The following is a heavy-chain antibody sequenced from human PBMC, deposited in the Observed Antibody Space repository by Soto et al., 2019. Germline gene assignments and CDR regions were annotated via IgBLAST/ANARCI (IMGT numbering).Heavy chain of an antibody. CDR1: GGTFRSYA. J-gene: IGHJ6*02. CDR3: AKNPEKYYYGMDV. V-gene: IGHV1-69*12. Sequence: QVQLVQSGAEVKKPGSSVKVSCKASGGTFRSYAISWVRQAPGQGLEWIGGIIPIMGTADYAQKCQGRVTITAEASTSSAYGELSSLRSVDTGVYYWAKNPEKYYYGMDVWGQGTTVTVSS. CDR2: IIPIMGTA.